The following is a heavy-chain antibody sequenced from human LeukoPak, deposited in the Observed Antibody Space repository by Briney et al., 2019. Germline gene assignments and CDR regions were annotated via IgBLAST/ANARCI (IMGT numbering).Heavy chain of an antibody. CDR1: GFTFSSYE. J-gene: IGHJ4*02. V-gene: IGHV3-48*03. CDR3: ARQQQQLWYD. D-gene: IGHD5-18*01. Sequence: PGGSLRLSCAASGFTFSSYEMNWVRRAPGKGLEWVSYISSSAGTTYYADSVKGRFTISRDNAKNSLYLQMNSLRAEDTAVYFCARQQQQLWYDWGQGTLVTVSS. CDR2: ISSSAGTT.